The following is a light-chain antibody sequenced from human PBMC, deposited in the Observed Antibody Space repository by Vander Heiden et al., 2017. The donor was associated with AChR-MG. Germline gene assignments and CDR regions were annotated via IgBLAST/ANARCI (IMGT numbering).Light chain of an antibody. J-gene: IGLJ3*02. CDR1: SGSFSTSHY. V-gene: IGLV8-61*01. Sequence: QTVVTPEPSFSVAPGGTVTLTCGLISGSFSTSHYPSWYQQTAGQAQRTLIYNTNIRSSGVPDRFSGSILGNKAAITITGAQADDEADYYCVLCRGSGTRVFGGGTKLTVL. CDR2: NTN. CDR3: VLCRGSGTRV.